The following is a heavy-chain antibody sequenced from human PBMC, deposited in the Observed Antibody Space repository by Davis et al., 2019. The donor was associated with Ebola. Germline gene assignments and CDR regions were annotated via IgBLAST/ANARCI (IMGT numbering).Heavy chain of an antibody. CDR2: INPSGGST. CDR3: ARGGQLGAHYYYMDV. V-gene: IGHV1-46*01. CDR1: GYTFTSYY. Sequence: ASVKVSCKASGYTFTSYYMHWVRQAPGQGLEWMGIINPSGGSTSYAQKFQGRVTMTRDTSTSTVYMELSSLRSEDTAVYYCARGGQLGAHYYYMDVWGKGTTVTVSS. D-gene: IGHD6-6*01. J-gene: IGHJ6*03.